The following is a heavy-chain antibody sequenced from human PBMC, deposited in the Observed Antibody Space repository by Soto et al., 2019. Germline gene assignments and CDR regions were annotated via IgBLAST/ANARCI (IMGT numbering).Heavy chain of an antibody. V-gene: IGHV1-69*08. CDR3: ARDDGQGYCSGGSCSAY. Sequence: QVQLVQSGAEVKKPGSSVKVSCKASGGTFSSYTISWVRQAPGQGLEWMGRIIPILGIANYAQKFQGRVTITADKSTSTAYMELSSLRSEDTAVYYCARDDGQGYCSGGSCSAYWGQGTLVTVSS. D-gene: IGHD2-15*01. CDR1: GGTFSSYT. CDR2: IIPILGIA. J-gene: IGHJ4*02.